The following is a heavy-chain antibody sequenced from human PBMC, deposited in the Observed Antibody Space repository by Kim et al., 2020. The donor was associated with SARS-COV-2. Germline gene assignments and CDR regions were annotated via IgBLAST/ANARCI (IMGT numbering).Heavy chain of an antibody. CDR3: ARPYSGSYYSWCDP. CDR1: GFTFSSYA. J-gene: IGHJ5*02. D-gene: IGHD1-26*01. V-gene: IGHV3-30*09. Sequence: GGSLRLSCAASGFTFSSYAMHWVRQAPGKGLEWVAVISYDGSNKYYADSLKGRFAISRDNSKNTLYLQMNSLRAEDTAVYFCARPYSGSYYSWCDPWGQGTLVTVSS. CDR2: ISYDGSNK.